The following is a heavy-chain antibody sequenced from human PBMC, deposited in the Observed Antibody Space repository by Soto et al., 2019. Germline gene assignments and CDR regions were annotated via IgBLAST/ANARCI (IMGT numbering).Heavy chain of an antibody. CDR2: INPNRGGT. CDR1: GYTFTGYY. CDR3: ARVWDSSGWYGDYYGMDV. V-gene: IGHV1-2*02. J-gene: IGHJ6*02. D-gene: IGHD6-19*01. Sequence: ASVKVSCKASGYTFTGYYMHWVRQAPGQGLEWMGWINPNRGGTNYAQKVQGRVTMTRDTSISTAYMELSRLRSDDTTVYYCARVWDSSGWYGDYYGMDVWGQGITVTVSS.